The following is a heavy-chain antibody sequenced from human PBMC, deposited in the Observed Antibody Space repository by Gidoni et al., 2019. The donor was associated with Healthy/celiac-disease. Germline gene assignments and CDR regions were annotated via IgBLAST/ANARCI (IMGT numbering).Heavy chain of an antibody. CDR2: IWYDGSNK. J-gene: IGHJ4*02. D-gene: IGHD6-19*01. CDR3: ARDGMGGSGWQRIFDY. CDR1: GFTFSSSG. Sequence: QVQLVESGGGVVQPGRSLRLSCAASGFTFSSSGMHWVRQAPGKGLEWVAVIWYDGSNKYYADSVKGRFTISRDNSKNTLYLQMNSLRAEDTAVYYCARDGMGGSGWQRIFDYWGQGTLVTVSS. V-gene: IGHV3-33*01.